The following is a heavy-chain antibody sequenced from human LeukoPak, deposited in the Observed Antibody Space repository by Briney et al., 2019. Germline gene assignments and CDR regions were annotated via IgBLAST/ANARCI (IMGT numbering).Heavy chain of an antibody. CDR3: ARDLTVAGLYYFDY. V-gene: IGHV3-33*01. CDR2: IWCDGSNK. Sequence: PGRSLRLSCAASGFTFSSYGMHWVRQAPGKGLEWVAVIWCDGSNKYYADSVKGRFTISRDNSKNTLYLQMNSLRAEDTAVYYYARDLTVAGLYYFDYWGQGTLVTVSS. J-gene: IGHJ4*02. D-gene: IGHD6-19*01. CDR1: GFTFSSYG.